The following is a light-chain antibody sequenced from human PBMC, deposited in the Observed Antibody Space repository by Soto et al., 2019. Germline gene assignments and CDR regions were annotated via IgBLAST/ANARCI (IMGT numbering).Light chain of an antibody. V-gene: IGLV2-23*02. J-gene: IGLJ2*01. CDR3: CSYEGSSPLV. CDR1: SSDIGSYNL. CDR2: EVS. Sequence: QSALTQPASVSGSPGQSITISCNGTSSDIGSYNLVSWYQHHPGKAPKVLIYEVSKRPSGVSTHFSGSKSGNTASLTISGLPVGGERIYYCCSYEGSSPLVFGGGTKLPV.